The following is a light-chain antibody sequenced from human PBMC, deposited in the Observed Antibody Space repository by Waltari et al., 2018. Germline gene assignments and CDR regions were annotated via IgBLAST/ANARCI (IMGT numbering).Light chain of an antibody. Sequence: DIVMTQSPDSLAVSLGERATINCKSSQSVLYSSNNKNYLAWYQQKPGQPPKLLIYWASTRGSGVPDRFSGSGSGTDFTLTISSLQAEDVAVYYCQQYYSTPPTFGRGTKVAIK. CDR1: QSVLYSSNNKNY. CDR3: QQYYSTPPT. V-gene: IGKV4-1*01. J-gene: IGKJ1*01. CDR2: WAS.